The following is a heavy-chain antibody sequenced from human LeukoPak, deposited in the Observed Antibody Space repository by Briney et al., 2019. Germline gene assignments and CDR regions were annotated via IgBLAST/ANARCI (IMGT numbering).Heavy chain of an antibody. CDR1: GGSISSSSYY. CDR3: ARLLAGYCSGGSCYHRDY. CDR2: IYYSGST. D-gene: IGHD2-15*01. Sequence: SETLSLTCTVSGGSISSSSYYWGWIRQPPGKGLEWIGSIYYSGSTYYNPSLKSRVTISVDTSKNQFSLKLSSVTAADTAVYYCARLLAGYCSGGSCYHRDYWGQGTLVTVSS. J-gene: IGHJ4*02. V-gene: IGHV4-39*07.